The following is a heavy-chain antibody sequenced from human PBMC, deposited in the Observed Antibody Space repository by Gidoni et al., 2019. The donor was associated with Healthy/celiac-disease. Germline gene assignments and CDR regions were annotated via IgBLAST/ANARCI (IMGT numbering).Heavy chain of an antibody. D-gene: IGHD1-26*01. J-gene: IGHJ6*03. CDR2: MNPNSGNT. CDR1: GYTFTSYD. V-gene: IGHV1-8*01. CDR3: ARVSGSYSVYYYYYMDV. Sequence: QVQLVQSGAEVKKPGASVKVSCKASGYTFTSYDINWVRQAPGQGLEWMGWMNPNSGNTGYAQKFQGRVTMTRNTSISTAYMELSSLRSEDTAVYYCARVSGSYSVYYYYYMDVWGKGTTVTVSS.